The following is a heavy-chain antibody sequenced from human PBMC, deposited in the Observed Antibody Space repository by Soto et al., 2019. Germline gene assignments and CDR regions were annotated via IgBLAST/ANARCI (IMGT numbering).Heavy chain of an antibody. CDR2: IYYTGKT. D-gene: IGHD1-1*01. V-gene: IGHV4-30-4*01. J-gene: IGHJ4*02. CDR3: ARDRANSHECFDS. CDR1: AGSISSDYHY. Sequence: PSETLSLTCTVSAGSISSDYHYWTWIRQPPGKGLEWIGYIYYTGKTNYNPSLESRLTISIDRPRNQFSLTLSSVNAADTALYYCARDRANSHECFDSSGQGTLVTLSS.